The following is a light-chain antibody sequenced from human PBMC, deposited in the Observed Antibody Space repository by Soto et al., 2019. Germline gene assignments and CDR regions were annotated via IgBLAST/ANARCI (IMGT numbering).Light chain of an antibody. CDR3: QVRTAWPPFEYP. CDR1: QSVDTM. J-gene: IGKJ2*01. V-gene: IGKV3-11*01. CDR2: ETS. Sequence: EIVLTQSPASLSLSAGERVTLSCRASQSVDTMVAWYQQQVGRTPRLLIYETSNRATGFPGRVSGSGSGKDFTLTISRLEPEDFAVYFCQVRTAWPPFEYPFGQGNKLEV.